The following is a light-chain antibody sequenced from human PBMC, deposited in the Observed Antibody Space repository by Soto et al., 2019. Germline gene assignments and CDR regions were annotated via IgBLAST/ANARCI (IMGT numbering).Light chain of an antibody. CDR1: QSVSSSY. V-gene: IGKV3-20*01. CDR2: GAS. CDR3: QQYGSLLFT. Sequence: EIVLTQSPGTLSLSPGERATLSCRASQSVSSSYLAWYQQKPGQAPRLLIYGASSRATGIPDRFSGSGSGKDFTLTISRLETEDFAVYYCQQYGSLLFTFGPGTKVDIK. J-gene: IGKJ3*01.